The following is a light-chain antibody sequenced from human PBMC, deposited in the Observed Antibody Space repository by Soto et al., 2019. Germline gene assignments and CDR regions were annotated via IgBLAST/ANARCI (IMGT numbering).Light chain of an antibody. CDR2: GAS. Sequence: VMTQSPATLSVSPGERATLSCWASETVATNLAWYQQKPGQAPRLLISGASTRAAGISDRFRGSGSGTDFTLTISSLEPEDFAVYYCQQRSDWITFGGGTKVDIK. CDR3: QQRSDWIT. J-gene: IGKJ4*01. V-gene: IGKV3-11*01. CDR1: ETVATN.